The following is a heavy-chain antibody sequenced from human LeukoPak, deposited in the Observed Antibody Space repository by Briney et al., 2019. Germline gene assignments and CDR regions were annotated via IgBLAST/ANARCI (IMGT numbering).Heavy chain of an antibody. CDR2: ISSSSLYI. CDR1: GFTFSSYS. CDR3: ARVTGDFWSGYYGHYYYMDV. Sequence: GGSLRLSCAASGFTFSSYSMSWVRQAPGKGLEWVSSISSSSLYIYYADSVKGRFTISRDNAKNSLYLQMNSLRAEDTAVYYCARVTGDFWSGYYGHYYYMDVWGKGTTVTVSS. J-gene: IGHJ6*03. V-gene: IGHV3-21*01. D-gene: IGHD3-3*01.